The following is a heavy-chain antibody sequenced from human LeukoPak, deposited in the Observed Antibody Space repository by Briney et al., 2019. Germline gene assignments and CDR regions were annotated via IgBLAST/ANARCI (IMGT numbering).Heavy chain of an antibody. CDR3: ARGRYGPRLGN. Sequence: SETLSLTCAVYGASFSDSYWSWIRQSPEKGLEWIGEINNSGSTSYNPSLNSRVIISVDRSKNQFSLRLTSVTAADTAVYYCARGRYGPRLGNWGQGTLVTVSS. D-gene: IGHD3-16*01. CDR2: INNSGST. CDR1: GASFSDSY. J-gene: IGHJ4*02. V-gene: IGHV4-34*01.